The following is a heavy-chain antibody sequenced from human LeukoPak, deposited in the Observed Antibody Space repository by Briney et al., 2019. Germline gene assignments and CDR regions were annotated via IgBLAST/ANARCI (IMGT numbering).Heavy chain of an antibody. CDR2: INPSGGSI. V-gene: IGHV1-46*01. CDR1: GYTFTSYY. Sequence: GASVKVSCKASGYTFTSYYMHWVRQAPGQGLEWMGIINPSGGSISYAQKFQGRVTMTRDTTTSTVYMELSSLRSEDTAVYYCARGAMSWSYQLRGGYYFDYWGQGTLVTVSS. D-gene: IGHD2-2*01. J-gene: IGHJ4*02. CDR3: ARGAMSWSYQLRGGYYFDY.